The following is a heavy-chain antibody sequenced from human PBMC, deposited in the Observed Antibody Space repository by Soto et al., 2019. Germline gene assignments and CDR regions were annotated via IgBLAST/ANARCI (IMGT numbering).Heavy chain of an antibody. Sequence: GGSLRLSCAASGFTFSSYSMNWVRQAPGKGLEWVSSISSSSSYIYYADSVKGRFTISRDNAKNSLYLQMNSLRAEDTAVYYCARVYYDILTGLPVYGMDVWGQGTTVTVSS. J-gene: IGHJ6*02. D-gene: IGHD3-9*01. V-gene: IGHV3-21*01. CDR1: GFTFSSYS. CDR2: ISSSSSYI. CDR3: ARVYYDILTGLPVYGMDV.